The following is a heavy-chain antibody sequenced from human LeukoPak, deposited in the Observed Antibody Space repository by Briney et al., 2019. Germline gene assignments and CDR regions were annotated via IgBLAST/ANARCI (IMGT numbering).Heavy chain of an antibody. CDR1: GLTFRSYW. CDR3: ARERDGRFFDY. Sequence: GGSLRLSCAVSGLTFRSYWMSWVRQAPGKGLEWVANINQDGSEKYFVDSVRGRFTISRDNAKNSLHLQMNTLRAEDTAVYYCARERDGRFFDYWGQGTLVTVSS. J-gene: IGHJ4*02. D-gene: IGHD5-24*01. V-gene: IGHV3-7*01. CDR2: INQDGSEK.